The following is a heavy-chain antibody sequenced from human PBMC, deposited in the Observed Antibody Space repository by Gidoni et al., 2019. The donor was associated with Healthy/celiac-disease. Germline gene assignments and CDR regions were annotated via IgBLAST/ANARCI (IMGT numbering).Heavy chain of an antibody. J-gene: IGHJ6*02. CDR1: GGSISSYY. CDR2: IYYSGST. Sequence: QVQLQESGPGLVKPSETLSLTCTVSGGSISSYYWSWIRQPPGKGLEWIGYIYYSGSTNYNPSLKSRVTISVDTSKNQFSLKLSSVTAADTAVYYCATTYCYDSSGYYPYYYYGMDVWGQGTTVTVSS. D-gene: IGHD3-22*01. CDR3: ATTYCYDSSGYYPYYYYGMDV. V-gene: IGHV4-59*01.